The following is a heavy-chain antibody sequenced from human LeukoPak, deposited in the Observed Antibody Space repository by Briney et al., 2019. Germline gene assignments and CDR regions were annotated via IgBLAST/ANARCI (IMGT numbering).Heavy chain of an antibody. CDR2: IYPGDSDT. CDR1: GYSFTSYW. J-gene: IGHJ4*02. Sequence: GESLKISCKGSGYSFTSYWIGWVRQIPGKGLEWMGIIYPGDSDTRYSPSFQGQVTISADKSISTAYLQWSSLKASDTAMYYCARLGGYSGYDDGFDYWGQGTLVTVSS. CDR3: ARLGGYSGYDDGFDY. D-gene: IGHD5-12*01. V-gene: IGHV5-51*01.